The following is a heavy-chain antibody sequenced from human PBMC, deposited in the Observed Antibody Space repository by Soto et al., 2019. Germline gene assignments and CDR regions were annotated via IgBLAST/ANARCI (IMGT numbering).Heavy chain of an antibody. CDR2: IKQDGSEK. CDR1: GFIFSSYW. Sequence: HPGGSLRLSCAATGFIFSSYWMSWVRQAPGKGLEWVANIKQDGSEKYYVDSAKGRFTISRDNAKNSLHLQMNSLRAEDTAVYYCARGFNSALDIWGQGKMVTVSS. CDR3: ARGFNSALDI. J-gene: IGHJ3*02. V-gene: IGHV3-7*01.